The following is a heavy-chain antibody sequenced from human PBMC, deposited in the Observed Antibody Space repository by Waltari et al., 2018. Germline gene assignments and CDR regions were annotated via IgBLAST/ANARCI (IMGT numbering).Heavy chain of an antibody. Sequence: EVQLVESGGGLVQPGGSLRLSCAASGFTFSNFWMSWARQAPGKGLEWVANINRDGSGEYYVDSVKGRFTISRDNAKNSLYLQMNSLRAEDTAVYYCQRGDYWGQGTLVTVSS. V-gene: IGHV3-7*04. CDR3: QRGDY. CDR1: GFTFSNFW. CDR2: INRDGSGE. J-gene: IGHJ4*02.